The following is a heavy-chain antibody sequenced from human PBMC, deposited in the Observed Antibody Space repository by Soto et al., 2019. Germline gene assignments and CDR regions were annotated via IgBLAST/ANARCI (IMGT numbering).Heavy chain of an antibody. CDR1: GYTFTSYG. CDR3: ARGRYGDY. D-gene: IGHD1-1*01. Sequence: QVHLVQSGAEVKKPGASVKVSCKASGYTFTSYGITWVRQAPGQGLEWMGWISAHNGNTDYAQKLQGRVIVTRDTSPSTASMELRRLISDDTAVYYCARGRYGDYWGQGALVTVSS. J-gene: IGHJ4*02. V-gene: IGHV1-18*01. CDR2: ISAHNGNT.